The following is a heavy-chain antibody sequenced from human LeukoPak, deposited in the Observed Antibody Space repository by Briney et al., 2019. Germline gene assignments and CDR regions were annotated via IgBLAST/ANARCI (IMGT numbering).Heavy chain of an antibody. CDR3: PRVEYSSGWYYFDY. V-gene: IGHV3-74*01. J-gene: IGHJ4*02. CDR1: GFTFSSYW. CDR2: INSDGSST. D-gene: IGHD6-19*01. Sequence: GGSLRLSCAASGFTFSSYWMHWVRQAPGKGLVWVSRINSDGSSTSYADSVKGRFTISRDNAKNTLYLQMNSLRAEDTAVYYCPRVEYSSGWYYFDYWGQGTLVTVSS.